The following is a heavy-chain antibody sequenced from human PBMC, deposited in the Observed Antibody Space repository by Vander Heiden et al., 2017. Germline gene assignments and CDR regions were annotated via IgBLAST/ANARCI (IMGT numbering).Heavy chain of an antibody. CDR3: ARQKGLAWSVAALDY. Sequence: QLQLQESGPGLVKPSETLSLTCTVPGGSIRSDSYYWGWIRQPPGKGLEWIAIIFYGGSTYYNPSLKSRVTISADTSKNQFSLRLSSVTAADTAVYYCARQKGLAWSVAALDYWGQGTLVTVST. V-gene: IGHV4-39*01. CDR1: GGSIRSDSYY. J-gene: IGHJ4*02. D-gene: IGHD6-6*01. CDR2: IFYGGST.